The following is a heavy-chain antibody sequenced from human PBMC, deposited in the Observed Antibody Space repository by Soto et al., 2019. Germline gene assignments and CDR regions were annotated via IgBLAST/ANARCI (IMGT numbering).Heavy chain of an antibody. CDR3: ARKSRSSSWFDA. CDR2: ISTYNGNT. Sequence: ASVKVSCKASGYTFYTYSIAWVRQAPGQGLEWLGWISTYNGNTNYAQKLQGRVTMTTDTSTTTAYMELRSLTSDVTAVYYCARKSRSSSWFDAWGQGTLVTVSS. V-gene: IGHV1-18*01. D-gene: IGHD6-6*01. CDR1: GYTFYTYS. J-gene: IGHJ5*02.